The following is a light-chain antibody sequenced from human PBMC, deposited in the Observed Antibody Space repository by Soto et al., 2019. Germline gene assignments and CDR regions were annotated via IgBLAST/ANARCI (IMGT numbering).Light chain of an antibody. CDR3: SSYSSANTVI. CDR1: SNDIGGYIY. Sequence: QGELAHPASVSASAGQSSTISCTGTSNDIGGYIYVSCYQHHPGKAPRLMIYEVSSRPSGVSNRFSGSKSGNTASLTISDLQAEDEAQYYCSSYSSANTVIFGGGTQLTVL. V-gene: IGLV2-14*01. J-gene: IGLJ2*01. CDR2: EVS.